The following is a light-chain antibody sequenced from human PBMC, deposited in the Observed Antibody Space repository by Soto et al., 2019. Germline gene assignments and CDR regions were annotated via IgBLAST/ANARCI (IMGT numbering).Light chain of an antibody. Sequence: DIMMTQSPDFLAVSLGERATINCKSSQTVLFSSNNKNYVAWYQQKPGQPPKLLIYWASIRDSGVPDRFSGSGSGTDFTLTISSLQAEDVAVYYCQQYYSTPLTFGGGTKVDI. CDR1: QTVLFSSNNKNY. CDR2: WAS. J-gene: IGKJ4*01. CDR3: QQYYSTPLT. V-gene: IGKV4-1*01.